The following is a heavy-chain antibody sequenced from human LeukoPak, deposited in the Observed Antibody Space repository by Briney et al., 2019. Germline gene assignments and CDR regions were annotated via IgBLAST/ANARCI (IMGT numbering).Heavy chain of an antibody. Sequence: PSETLSLTCTVSGASISSYYWSWIRQPAGKGLEWIGRIDGSGNTNYNPSLKSRISVSVDTSKNQVSLKLSYVTAADTAVYYCGRDGGGGWFYYWGQGTLVTVSS. CDR1: GASISSYY. J-gene: IGHJ4*02. CDR3: GRDGGGGWFYY. D-gene: IGHD2-15*01. V-gene: IGHV4-4*07. CDR2: IDGSGNT.